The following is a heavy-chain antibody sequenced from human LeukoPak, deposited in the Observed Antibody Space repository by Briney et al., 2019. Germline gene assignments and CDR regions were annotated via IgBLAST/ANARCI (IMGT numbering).Heavy chain of an antibody. V-gene: IGHV3-53*05. CDR3: ARPFLRYCSTSSCYAFDI. Sequence: GGSLRLSCAASGFTVSSNYMSWVRQAPGKGLEWVSVIYSGGSTYYADSVKGRFTISRDNSKNTLYLQMNSLRAEDTAIYYCARPFLRYCSTSSCYAFDIWGQGTMVTVSS. J-gene: IGHJ3*02. CDR2: IYSGGST. D-gene: IGHD2-2*01. CDR1: GFTVSSNY.